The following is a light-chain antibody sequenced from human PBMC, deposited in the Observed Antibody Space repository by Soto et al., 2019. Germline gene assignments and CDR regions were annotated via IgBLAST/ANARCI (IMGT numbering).Light chain of an antibody. CDR1: QSVSSS. CDR2: DTS. CDR3: QQYVHWPPGT. J-gene: IGKJ1*01. Sequence: EIVVTQSPATLSVSPGERVTRSCRASQSVSSSLAWYQQRPGQAPRLLIYDTSTRAAGIAARFSGSGSGTEFTLTISSLQSEDFAVYYCQQYVHWPPGTFGQGTKVDIK. V-gene: IGKV3-15*01.